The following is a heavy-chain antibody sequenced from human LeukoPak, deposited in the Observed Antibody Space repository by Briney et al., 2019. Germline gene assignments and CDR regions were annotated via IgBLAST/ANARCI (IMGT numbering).Heavy chain of an antibody. CDR3: ARVGIARYSGYDLFDY. CDR1: GDSVSSNSAA. D-gene: IGHD5-12*01. Sequence: SQTLSLTCAISGDSVSSNSAAWNWIRQSPSRGLEWLGRTYYRSKWYNDYAVSVKSRITINPDTSKNQFSLQLNSVTPEDTAVYYCARVGIARYSGYDLFDYWGQGTLVTVSS. V-gene: IGHV6-1*01. J-gene: IGHJ4*02. CDR2: TYYRSKWYN.